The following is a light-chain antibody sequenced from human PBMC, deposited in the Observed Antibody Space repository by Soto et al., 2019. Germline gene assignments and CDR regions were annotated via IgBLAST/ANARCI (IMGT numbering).Light chain of an antibody. CDR2: EVS. J-gene: IGLJ1*01. V-gene: IGLV2-14*01. Sequence: QSVPTQPASVSGPPRQSIPISCTGTSSDVGGYNYVSWYQHHPGKAPKLMIYEVSNRPSGVSNRFSGSKSGNTAPLTISGLQAEDEADYYCSSYTSSSTLGVFGTGTKGTVL. CDR1: SSDVGGYNY. CDR3: SSYTSSSTLGV.